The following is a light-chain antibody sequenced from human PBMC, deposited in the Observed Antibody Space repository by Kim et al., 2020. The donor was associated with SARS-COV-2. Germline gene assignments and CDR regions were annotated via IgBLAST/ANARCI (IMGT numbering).Light chain of an antibody. V-gene: IGKV1-12*01. J-gene: IGKJ4*01. Sequence: DIQMTQSPSSVSASVGGRVTITCRASQDIGTWLAWYQHKPGKAPKLLIFAASTLQSGVPSRFSGSRSGTDFALTISSLQAEDFATFSWQQGNSFPLTFRGGTKVDSK. CDR1: QDIGTW. CDR3: QQGNSFPLT. CDR2: AAS.